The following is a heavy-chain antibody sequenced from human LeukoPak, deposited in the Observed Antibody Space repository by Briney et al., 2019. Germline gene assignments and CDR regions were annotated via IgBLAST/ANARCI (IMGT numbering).Heavy chain of an antibody. CDR1: GGSINSSSYY. D-gene: IGHD6-19*01. CDR2: IYYSGST. J-gene: IGHJ4*02. V-gene: IGHV4-39*01. CDR3: ARHGWLGVGGWY. Sequence: SETLSLTCTVSGGSINSSSYYWGWIRQPPGKGLEWIGSIYYSGSTYYNPSLKSRVTISVDTSKNQFSLGLRSVTAADTAVYSCARHGWLGVGGWYWGQGTLVTVSS.